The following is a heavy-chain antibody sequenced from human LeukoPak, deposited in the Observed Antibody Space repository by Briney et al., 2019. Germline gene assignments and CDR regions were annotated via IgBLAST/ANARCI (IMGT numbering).Heavy chain of an antibody. J-gene: IGHJ6*03. V-gene: IGHV3-11*01. Sequence: GGSLRLSCAASGFTFSDYYMSWIRQVPGKGLEWVSYISSSGSNMYYADSVKGRFNISRDNAKNSLYLQMNSLRAEDTAVYYCARRSKGVVVGTYIEYYYYMDVWGKGTTVTISS. CDR2: ISSSGSNM. D-gene: IGHD2-15*01. CDR3: ARRSKGVVVGTYIEYYYYMDV. CDR1: GFTFSDYY.